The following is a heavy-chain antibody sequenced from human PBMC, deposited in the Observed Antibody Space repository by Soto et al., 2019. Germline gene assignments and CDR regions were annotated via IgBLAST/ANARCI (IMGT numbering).Heavy chain of an antibody. CDR2: IYYSGST. D-gene: IGHD4-17*01. Sequence: SETLSLTCTASGGSISGGGYYWSWIRQHPGKGLEWIGYIYYSGSTYYNPSLKSRVTISVDTSKNQFSLKLSSVTAADTAVYYCARRYGASFDYWGQGTLVTVSS. V-gene: IGHV4-61*08. CDR1: GGSISGGGYY. CDR3: ARRYGASFDY. J-gene: IGHJ4*02.